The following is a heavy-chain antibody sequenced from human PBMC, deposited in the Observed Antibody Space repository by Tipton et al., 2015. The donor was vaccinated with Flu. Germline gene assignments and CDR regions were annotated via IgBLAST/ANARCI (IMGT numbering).Heavy chain of an antibody. Sequence: SGFTFSSYAMHWVRQAPGKGLEWVAGIWYDGSNKYYADSVKGRFTISRDNAQNSLYLQMNSLKVEDTAVYFCARGGANDCWGQGTLVTVSS. D-gene: IGHD1-26*01. J-gene: IGHJ4*02. V-gene: IGHV3-33*01. CDR2: IWYDGSNK. CDR1: GFTFSSYA. CDR3: ARGGANDC.